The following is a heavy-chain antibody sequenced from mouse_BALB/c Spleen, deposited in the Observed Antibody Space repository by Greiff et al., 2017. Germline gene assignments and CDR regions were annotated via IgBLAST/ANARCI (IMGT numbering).Heavy chain of an antibody. CDR3: ARDNYRYDGHAMDY. Sequence: EVLLVESGGGLVKPGGSLKLSCAASGFTFSSYAMSWVRQSPEKRLVWVAEISSGGSYTYYPDTVTGRFTISRDNAKNTLYLEMSSLRSEDTAMYYCARDNYRYDGHAMDYWGQGTSGTVSS. CDR2: ISSGGSYT. CDR1: GFTFSSYA. D-gene: IGHD2-14*01. J-gene: IGHJ4*01. V-gene: IGHV5-9-4*01.